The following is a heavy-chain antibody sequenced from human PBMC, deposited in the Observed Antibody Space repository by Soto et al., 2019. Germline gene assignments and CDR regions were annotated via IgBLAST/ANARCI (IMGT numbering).Heavy chain of an antibody. J-gene: IGHJ4*02. Sequence: GGSLRLSCAASGFTFSSYGMHWVRQAPGKGLEWVAVIWYDGSNKYYADSVKGRFTISRDNSKNTLYLQMNSLRAEDTAVYYCAREYGSYDTYYFDYWGQGTLVTVSS. CDR3: AREYGSYDTYYFDY. CDR1: GFTFSSYG. D-gene: IGHD5-12*01. CDR2: IWYDGSNK. V-gene: IGHV3-33*01.